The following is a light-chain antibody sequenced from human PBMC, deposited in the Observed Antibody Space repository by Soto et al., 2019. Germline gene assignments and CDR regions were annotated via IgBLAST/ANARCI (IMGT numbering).Light chain of an antibody. J-gene: IGLJ3*02. CDR3: SSYTTSSTQV. Sequence: QSVLTQPASVSGSPGQSITISCTGTSSDIGTYNDVSWYQQHPGKVPKLMIYEVSNRPSGVSNRFSGSKSGNTASLAISGLQAEDEADYYCSSYTTSSTQVFGGGTKLTVL. CDR2: EVS. CDR1: SSDIGTYND. V-gene: IGLV2-14*01.